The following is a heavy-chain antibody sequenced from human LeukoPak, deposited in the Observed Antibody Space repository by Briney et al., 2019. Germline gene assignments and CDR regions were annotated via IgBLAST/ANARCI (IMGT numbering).Heavy chain of an antibody. CDR2: ISYDGSNK. D-gene: IGHD3-3*01. J-gene: IGHJ4*02. CDR3: AKDWSGGWALDY. CDR1: GFTFSSYA. Sequence: GASLRLSCAASGFTFSSYAMSWVRQAPGKGLEWVAVISYDGSNKYYADSVKGRFTISRDNSKNTLYLQMNSLRAEDTAVYYCAKDWSGGWALDYWGQGTLVTVSS. V-gene: IGHV3-30*18.